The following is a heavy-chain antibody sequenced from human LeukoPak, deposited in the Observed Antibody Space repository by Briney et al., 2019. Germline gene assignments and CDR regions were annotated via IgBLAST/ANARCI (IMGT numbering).Heavy chain of an antibody. J-gene: IGHJ5*02. D-gene: IGHD6-13*01. CDR1: GYTFTGYY. V-gene: IGHV1-2*02. CDR2: INPNSGGT. CDR3: ARDNDSWYWFDP. Sequence: ASVKVSCKASGYTFTGYYMHWVRQAPGQGLEWMGWINPNSGGTNYAQKFQGRVTMTRDTSISTAYMELSRLRSDDTAVYYCARDNDSWYWFDPWDQGTLVTVSS.